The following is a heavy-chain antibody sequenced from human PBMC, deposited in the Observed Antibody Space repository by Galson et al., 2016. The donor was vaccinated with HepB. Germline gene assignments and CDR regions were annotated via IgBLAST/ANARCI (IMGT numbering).Heavy chain of an antibody. CDR1: GFTFGDYA. D-gene: IGHD4-17*01. CDR2: ISTNSGRK. V-gene: IGHV3-9*01. J-gene: IGHJ4*02. Sequence: SLRLSCAASGFTFGDYAMHWVRQGPGKGLEWVSGISTNSGRKAYADSVKGRFTISRDNSKTSLYLQMNTLRTEDTALYYCAKGDGGYYLVVDSWGQGTLVTVSS. CDR3: AKGDGGYYLVVDS.